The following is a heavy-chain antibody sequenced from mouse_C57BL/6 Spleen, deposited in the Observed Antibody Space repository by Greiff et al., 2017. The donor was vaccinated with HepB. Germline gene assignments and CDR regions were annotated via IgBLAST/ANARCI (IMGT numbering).Heavy chain of an antibody. CDR1: GYTFTSYW. J-gene: IGHJ1*03. CDR3: ARYSNPWYFDV. Sequence: VQLQQPGAELVRPGSSVKLSCKASGYTFTSYWMHWVKQRPIQGLEWIGNIDPSDSETHYNQKFKDKATLTVDKSSSTAYMQLSSLTSEDSAVYYCARYSNPWYFDVWGTGTTVTVSS. V-gene: IGHV1-52*01. CDR2: IDPSDSET. D-gene: IGHD2-5*01.